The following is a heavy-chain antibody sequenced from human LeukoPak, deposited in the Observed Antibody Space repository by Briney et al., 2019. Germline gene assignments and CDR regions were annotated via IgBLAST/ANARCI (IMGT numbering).Heavy chain of an antibody. J-gene: IGHJ4*02. Sequence: ASVKVSCKVSGYTFTDYYMHWVQQAPGQGLEWMGWINPNSGGTNYAQKFQGRVTMTRDTSISTAYMELSRLRSDDTAVYYCARVYSSGLGDYWGQGTLVTVSS. V-gene: IGHV1-2*02. CDR1: GYTFTDYY. CDR2: INPNSGGT. D-gene: IGHD3-22*01. CDR3: ARVYSSGLGDY.